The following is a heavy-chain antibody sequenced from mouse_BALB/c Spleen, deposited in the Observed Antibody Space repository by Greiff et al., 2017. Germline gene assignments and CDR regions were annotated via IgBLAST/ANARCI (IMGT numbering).Heavy chain of an antibody. J-gene: IGHJ3*01. Sequence: EVQLVESGGGLVKPGGSLKLSCAASGFTFSDYYMYWVRQTPEKRLEWVATISDGGSDTYYPDSVKGRFTISRDNAKNNLYLQVSSLKSEDTAMYYCARDTITAIAYWGQGTLVTVSA. D-gene: IGHD1-2*01. CDR3: ARDTITAIAY. CDR1: GFTFSDYY. CDR2: ISDGGSDT. V-gene: IGHV5-4*02.